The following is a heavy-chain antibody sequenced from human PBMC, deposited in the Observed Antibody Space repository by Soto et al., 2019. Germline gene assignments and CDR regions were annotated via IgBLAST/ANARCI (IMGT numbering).Heavy chain of an antibody. CDR1: GGSVSSIKYY. D-gene: IGHD3-22*01. J-gene: IGHJ4*02. CDR3: VSDTYCHDSPGFYRYFDN. V-gene: IGHV4-61*01. CDR2: IFHTGIT. Sequence: SETLSLTCTVSGGSVSSIKYYWTWIRQSPGKGLEWLGYIFHTGITKYKPSLESRISLSRDTSNSQFSMMLRSKRAGDTAVXFCVSDTYCHDSPGFYRYFDNRGPRNLVTVSS.